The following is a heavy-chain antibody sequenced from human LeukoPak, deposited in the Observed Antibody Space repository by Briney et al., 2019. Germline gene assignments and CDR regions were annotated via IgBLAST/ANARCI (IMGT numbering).Heavy chain of an antibody. CDR2: INGGSSPI. V-gene: IGHV3-48*01. Sequence: PGGSLRLSCAASGFTFSRDSMDWVRQAPGKGLEWVSYINGGSSPIYYADSVRGRFTISRGNAKNSLYLQMNSLRVEDTAVYYCVRDNPRCCGVVPANIDDYWGQGTLVTVSS. J-gene: IGHJ4*02. D-gene: IGHD2-15*01. CDR3: VRDNPRCCGVVPANIDDY. CDR1: GFTFSRDS.